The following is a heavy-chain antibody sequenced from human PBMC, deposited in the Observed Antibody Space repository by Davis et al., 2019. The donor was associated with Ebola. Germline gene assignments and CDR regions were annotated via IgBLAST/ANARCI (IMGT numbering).Heavy chain of an antibody. CDR2: ISAYNGNT. D-gene: IGHD3-9*01. CDR3: ARDSFILTGYHRGYFDY. J-gene: IGHJ4*02. Sequence: ASVKVSCKASGYTFTSYGISWVRQAPGQGLEWMGWISAYNGNTNYAQKLQGRVTMTTDTSTSTAYMELRSLRSDDTAVYYCARDSFILTGYHRGYFDYWGQGTLVTVSS. V-gene: IGHV1-18*01. CDR1: GYTFTSYG.